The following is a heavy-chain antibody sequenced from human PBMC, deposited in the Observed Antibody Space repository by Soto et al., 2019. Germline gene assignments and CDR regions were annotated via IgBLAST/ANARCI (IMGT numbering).Heavy chain of an antibody. D-gene: IGHD6-13*01. CDR1: GGSISSGCYY. Sequence: SETLSLTCTVSGGSISSGCYYWSWIRQHPGKGLEWIGYIYYSGTTYYNPSLKSRVTISVDTSKNQFSLKLSSVTAADTAVYYCARFAKEANPKVGSWYYFDYWGQGTRVTVSS. J-gene: IGHJ4*02. V-gene: IGHV4-31*03. CDR3: ARFAKEANPKVGSWYYFDY. CDR2: IYYSGTT.